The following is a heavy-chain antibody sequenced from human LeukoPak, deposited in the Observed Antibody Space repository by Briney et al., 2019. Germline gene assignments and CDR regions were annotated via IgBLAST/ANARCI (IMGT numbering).Heavy chain of an antibody. J-gene: IGHJ4*02. CDR3: ARRSKVRLGVDY. V-gene: IGHV4-39*01. Sequence: SETLSLTCTVSGGSISSSSYYWGWIRQPPGKGLEWIGSIYYSGSTYYNPSLKSRVTISVDTSKNQFSLKLSSVTAADTAVYYCARRSKVRLGVDYWGQGTLVTVSS. D-gene: IGHD3-16*01. CDR1: GGSISSSSYY. CDR2: IYYSGST.